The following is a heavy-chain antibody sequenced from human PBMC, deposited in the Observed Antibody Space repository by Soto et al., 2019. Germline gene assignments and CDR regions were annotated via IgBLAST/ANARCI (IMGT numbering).Heavy chain of an antibody. CDR2: IYYSGST. Sequence: QVQLQESGPGLVKPSQTLSLTCTVSGGSISSGGYYWSWIRQHPGKGLEWIGYIYYSGSTYYNPFLKSRGNLSVSTFKNQFSLKLSSVTAADTAVYYCARNVVVPAARWFDPWGQGTLVTVSS. V-gene: IGHV4-31*03. D-gene: IGHD2-2*01. J-gene: IGHJ5*02. CDR3: ARNVVVPAARWFDP. CDR1: GGSISSGGYY.